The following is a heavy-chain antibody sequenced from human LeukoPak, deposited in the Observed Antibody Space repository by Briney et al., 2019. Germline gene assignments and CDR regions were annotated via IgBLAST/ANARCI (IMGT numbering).Heavy chain of an antibody. D-gene: IGHD2-2*01. Sequence: SETLSLTCAVYGGSFSGYYWSWIRQPPGKGLEWIGETNHSGSTNYNPSLKSRVTISVDTSKNQFSLKLSSVTAADTVVYYCARGGNSRDCSSTSCSRLKWGYWGQGTLVTVSS. J-gene: IGHJ4*02. V-gene: IGHV4-34*01. CDR3: ARGGNSRDCSSTSCSRLKWGY. CDR2: TNHSGST. CDR1: GGSFSGYY.